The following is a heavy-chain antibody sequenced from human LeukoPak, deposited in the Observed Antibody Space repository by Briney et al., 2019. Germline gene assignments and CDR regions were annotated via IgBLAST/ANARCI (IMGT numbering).Heavy chain of an antibody. CDR2: IYSGGNT. J-gene: IGHJ4*02. Sequence: GGSLRLSCAASGFTVSSDYMSWVRQAPGKGLEWVSTIYSGGNTYYADSVKGRFTISRDNSKNTLYLQVNSLRAEDTAMYYCEGRYCSSTSCSTNWGQGTLVTVSS. D-gene: IGHD2-2*02. CDR1: GFTVSSDY. V-gene: IGHV3-66*04. CDR3: EGRYCSSTSCSTN.